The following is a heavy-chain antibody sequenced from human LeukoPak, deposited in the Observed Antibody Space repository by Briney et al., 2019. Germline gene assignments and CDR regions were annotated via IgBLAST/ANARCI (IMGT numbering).Heavy chain of an antibody. Sequence: TSETLSLTCTVSGSSISSSGYYWGWIRQPPGKGLEWIRSIYYSGSPYYNPSLNSRVTTSVDTSKNQFSLKLSSVTAADTAVYYCARHYYFDYLFQWFDPWGQGTLVTVSS. V-gene: IGHV4-39*01. D-gene: IGHD3-9*01. CDR2: IYYSGSP. CDR1: GSSISSSGYY. J-gene: IGHJ5*02. CDR3: ARHYYFDYLFQWFDP.